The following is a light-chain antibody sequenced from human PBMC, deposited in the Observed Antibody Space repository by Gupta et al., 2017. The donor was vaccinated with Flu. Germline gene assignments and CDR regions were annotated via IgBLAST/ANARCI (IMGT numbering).Light chain of an antibody. V-gene: IGLV1-36*01. CDR2: YDD. CDR1: NSNFGNSA. CDR3: AAWDDSQNGQV. J-gene: IGLJ3*02. Sequence: RVTISCSGSNSNFGNSAVNWYQHLPGKAPKLLIYYDDRLSPGVAARFSGSKAGTSASLAIRGLQSEDEGIYYCAAWDDSQNGQVFGGGTKLTVL.